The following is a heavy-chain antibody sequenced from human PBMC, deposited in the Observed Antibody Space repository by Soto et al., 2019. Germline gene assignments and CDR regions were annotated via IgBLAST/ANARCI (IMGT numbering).Heavy chain of an antibody. D-gene: IGHD5-12*01. Sequence: VQLVESGGGVVQPGRSLRLSCAASGFTFSTYGMHWVRQAPGKGLEWVAVMLSDGSNKYYIDSVKGRFTISRDNSKNTLYLQMNSLRAEDTALYYCAKGSGDDSGLFDYWGQGTLVTVSS. CDR2: MLSDGSNK. J-gene: IGHJ4*02. CDR3: AKGSGDDSGLFDY. CDR1: GFTFSTYG. V-gene: IGHV3-30*18.